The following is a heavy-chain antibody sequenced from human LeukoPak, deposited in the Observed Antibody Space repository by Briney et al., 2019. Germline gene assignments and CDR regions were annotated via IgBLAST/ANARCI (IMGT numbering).Heavy chain of an antibody. D-gene: IGHD1-26*01. CDR2: IWYDGSNK. Sequence: GRSLRLSCAASGFTFSSYGMHWVRQAPGKGLEWVAVIWYDGSNKYYADSVKGRFTISRDNSKNTLYLQMNSLRAEDTAVYYCAGPDGGSYPDYWGQGTLVTVSS. CDR1: GFTFSSYG. CDR3: AGPDGGSYPDY. J-gene: IGHJ4*02. V-gene: IGHV3-33*01.